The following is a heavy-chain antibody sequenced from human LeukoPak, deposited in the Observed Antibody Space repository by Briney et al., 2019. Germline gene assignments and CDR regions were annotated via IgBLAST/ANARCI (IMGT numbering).Heavy chain of an antibody. CDR2: MNPNSGNT. D-gene: IGHD1-26*01. CDR1: GYTFTSYD. Sequence: ASVKVSCKASGYTFTSYDINWVRQATGQGLEWMGWMNPNSGNTGYAQKFQGRVTMTRNTSISTAYMELSSLRSEDTAVYYCARPLHSGSYSEPGYWGQGTLVTVSS. V-gene: IGHV1-8*01. J-gene: IGHJ4*02. CDR3: ARPLHSGSYSEPGY.